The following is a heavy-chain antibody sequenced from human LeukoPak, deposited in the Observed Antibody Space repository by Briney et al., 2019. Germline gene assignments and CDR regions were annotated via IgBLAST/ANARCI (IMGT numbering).Heavy chain of an antibody. CDR2: IYYSGST. V-gene: IGHV4-30-4*08. J-gene: IGHJ5*02. D-gene: IGHD2-2*01. CDR3: ARHDIVVVPAAVNWFDP. CDR1: GGSISSGDYY. Sequence: SQTLSLTCTVSGGSISSGDYYWSWIRQPPGKGLEWIGYIYYSGSTYYNPSLKSRVTISVDTSKNQFSLKLSSVTAADTAVYYCARHDIVVVPAAVNWFDPWGQGTLVTVSS.